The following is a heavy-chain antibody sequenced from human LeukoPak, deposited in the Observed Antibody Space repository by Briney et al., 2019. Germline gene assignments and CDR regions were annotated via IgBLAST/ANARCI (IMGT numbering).Heavy chain of an antibody. CDR1: GGSISSSSYY. J-gene: IGHJ6*03. V-gene: IGHV4-39*01. CDR3: ARQAYSGYDTYYYYYYMDV. CDR2: IYYSGST. D-gene: IGHD5-12*01. Sequence: SETLSLTCTVSGGSISSSSYYWGWIRQPPGKGLEWIGSIYYSGSTYYNPSLKSRVTISVDTSKNQLSLKLSSVTAADTAVYYCARQAYSGYDTYYYYYYMDVWGKGTTVTISS.